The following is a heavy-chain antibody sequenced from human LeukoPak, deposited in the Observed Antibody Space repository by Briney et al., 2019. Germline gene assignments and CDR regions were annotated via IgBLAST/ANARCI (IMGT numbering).Heavy chain of an antibody. CDR1: GFTFSDSR. V-gene: IGHV3-73*01. CDR3: TRLTIVRGLIIYFDF. J-gene: IGHJ4*02. CDR2: IRSKANNLAT. Sequence: GGSLRLSCAASGFTFSDSRIHWVRQASGKGLEWVGRIRSKANNLATAYAASVEGRFTISRDDSKNTAYLQMSSLKAEDTALYYFTRLTIVRGLIIYFDFWGQGTLVTVSS. D-gene: IGHD3-10*01.